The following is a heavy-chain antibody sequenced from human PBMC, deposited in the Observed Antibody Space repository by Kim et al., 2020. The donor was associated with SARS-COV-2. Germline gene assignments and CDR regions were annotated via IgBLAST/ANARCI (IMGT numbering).Heavy chain of an antibody. Sequence: STSYAQKFQGRVTMTRDTSTSTVYMELSSLRSEDTAVYYCARASYEAPDYWGQGTLVTVSS. D-gene: IGHD3-3*01. V-gene: IGHV1-46*01. CDR3: ARASYEAPDY. CDR2: ST. J-gene: IGHJ4*02.